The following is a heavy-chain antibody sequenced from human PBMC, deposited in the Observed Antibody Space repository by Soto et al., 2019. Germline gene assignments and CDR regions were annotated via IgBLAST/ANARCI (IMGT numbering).Heavy chain of an antibody. Sequence: PSETLSLTCTVSGGSISSYYWSWIRQPPGKGLEWIGYIYYSGSTNYNPSLKSRVTISVDTSKNQFSLKLSSVTAADTAVYYCARAGKYDTSIAYYFDYWGQGTLVTVSS. CDR3: ARAGKYDTSIAYYFDY. V-gene: IGHV4-59*01. CDR1: GGSISSYY. J-gene: IGHJ4*02. CDR2: IYYSGST. D-gene: IGHD3-22*01.